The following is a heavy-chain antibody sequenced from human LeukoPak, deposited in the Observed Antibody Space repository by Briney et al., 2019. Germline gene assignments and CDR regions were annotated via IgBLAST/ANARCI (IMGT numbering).Heavy chain of an antibody. V-gene: IGHV3-23*01. CDR2: ISGSGGST. J-gene: IGHJ4*02. CDR3: AKFSGSSWYLNYFDY. Sequence: PGGSLRLSCAASGFTFSSYAMSWVRQAPGKGLEWVSAISGSGGSTYYADSVKGRFTISRDNSKNTLYLQMNSLRAEDTAVYYCAKFSGSSWYLNYFDYWGQGTLVTVSS. CDR1: GFTFSSYA. D-gene: IGHD6-13*01.